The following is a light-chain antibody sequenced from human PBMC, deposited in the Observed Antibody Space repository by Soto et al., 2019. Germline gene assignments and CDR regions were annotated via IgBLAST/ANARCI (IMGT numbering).Light chain of an antibody. Sequence: DIQVTQSPSSLSTSIGDKVTITCRASQSIGHFLNWYQQKPGKAPNLIIYATSTLRSGVPSRFTGSGSGTDFTLTITNLKPQDFADYFCQQDYEIPHTFGQGTSLEI. J-gene: IGKJ2*01. CDR3: QQDYEIPHT. CDR2: ATS. CDR1: QSIGHF. V-gene: IGKV1-39*01.